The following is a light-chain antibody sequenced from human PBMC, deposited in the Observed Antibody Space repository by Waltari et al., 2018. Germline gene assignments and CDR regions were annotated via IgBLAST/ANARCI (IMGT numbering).Light chain of an antibody. CDR2: KTT. J-gene: IGLJ3*02. Sequence: SYELTQPPSVSVSPGQTARITCSGELSSEYFAYWSQQRSGQAPVMIIYKTTERPSGVPERFSGSKSGATVTLTIRGVQSEDEADYYCHSAYSGPGRVFGGGTKLTVL. V-gene: IGLV3-25*03. CDR1: LSSEYF. CDR3: HSAYSGPGRV.